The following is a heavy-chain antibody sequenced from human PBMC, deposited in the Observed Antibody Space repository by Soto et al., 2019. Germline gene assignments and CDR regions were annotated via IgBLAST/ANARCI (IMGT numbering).Heavy chain of an antibody. CDR1: GGSTSSGGYS. D-gene: IGHD1-1*01. Sequence: QLQLQESGSGLVKPSQTLSLTCTVAGGSTSSGGYSWNWIRQAPGKGLEWIGYIYHSGYTLYNPSLKGRVTISVDKSKNHFSLNLTSVTAADTAVYYCARDQLEGNWFDPWGQGTLVTVSS. CDR2: IYHSGYT. V-gene: IGHV4-30-2*01. J-gene: IGHJ5*02. CDR3: ARDQLEGNWFDP.